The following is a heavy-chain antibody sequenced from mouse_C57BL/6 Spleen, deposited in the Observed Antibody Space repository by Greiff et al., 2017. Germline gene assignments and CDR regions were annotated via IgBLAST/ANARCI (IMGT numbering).Heavy chain of an antibody. CDR1: GYTFTSYW. V-gene: IGHV1-64*01. Sequence: VQLQQPGAELVKPGASVKLSCKASGYTFTSYWMHWVKQRPGQGLEWIGMIHPNSGSTNYNEKFKSKATLTVDKSSSTAYMQLSSLTSEDSAVYDCARAYGSISYAMDYWGQGTSVTVSS. CDR3: ARAYGSISYAMDY. J-gene: IGHJ4*01. D-gene: IGHD1-1*01. CDR2: IHPNSGST.